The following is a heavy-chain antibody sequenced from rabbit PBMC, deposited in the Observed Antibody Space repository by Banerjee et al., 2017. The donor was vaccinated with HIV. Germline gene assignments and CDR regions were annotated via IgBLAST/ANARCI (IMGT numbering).Heavy chain of an antibody. D-gene: IGHD8-1*01. CDR1: GLDFSSSYY. CDR2: IDTSSGRT. Sequence: QEQLVEYGGDLVQPEGSLTLTCKASGLDFSSSYYMCWVRQAPGKGLEWIACIDTSSGRTWYANWAKVRFTISKPSSTTVTLQMTSLTAAGTATYFCARADYGGGGSIDSFDPWGPGTLVTVS. V-gene: IGHV1S45*01. J-gene: IGHJ2*01. CDR3: ARADYGGGGSIDSFDP.